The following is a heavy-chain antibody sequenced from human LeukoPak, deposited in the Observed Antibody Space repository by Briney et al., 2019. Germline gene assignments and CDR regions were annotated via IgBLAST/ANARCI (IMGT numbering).Heavy chain of an antibody. D-gene: IGHD6-19*01. V-gene: IGHV1-8*01. CDR3: ARVEDSLYSSGWYSIGY. Sequence: EASVKVSCKASGYTFTSYDINWVRQAPGQGLEWMGWMNPNSGNTGYAQKFQGRVTMTRNTSISTAYMELSSLRSEYTAVYYCARVEDSLYSSGWYSIGYWGQEPWSPSPQ. CDR2: MNPNSGNT. J-gene: IGHJ4*01. CDR1: GYTFTSYD.